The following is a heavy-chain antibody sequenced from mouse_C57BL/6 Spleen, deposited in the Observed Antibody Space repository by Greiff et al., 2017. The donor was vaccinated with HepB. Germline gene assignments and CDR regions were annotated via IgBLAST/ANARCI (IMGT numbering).Heavy chain of an antibody. V-gene: IGHV1-66*01. D-gene: IGHD4-1*01. J-gene: IGHJ1*03. Sequence: QVQLQQSGPELVKPGASVKISCKASGYSFTSYYIHWVKQRPGQGLEWIGWIYPGSGNTKYNEKFKGKATLTADTSSSTAYMQLSSLTSEDSAVYYCARASTGTFNYWYFDVWGTGTTVTVSS. CDR1: GYSFTSYY. CDR3: ARASTGTFNYWYFDV. CDR2: IYPGSGNT.